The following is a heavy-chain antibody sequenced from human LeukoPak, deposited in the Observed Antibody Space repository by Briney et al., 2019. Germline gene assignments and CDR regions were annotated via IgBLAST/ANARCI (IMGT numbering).Heavy chain of an antibody. J-gene: IGHJ5*02. CDR3: ARAFELLWFGELLSWFDP. CDR1: GGSISSYY. D-gene: IGHD3-10*01. V-gene: IGHV4-59*08. CDR2: IYYSGST. Sequence: SETLSLTCTVSGGSISSYYWSWIRQPPGKGLEWIGYIYYSGSTNYNPSLKSRVTISVDTSKNQFSLKLSSVTAADTAVYYCARAFELLWFGELLSWFDPWGQGTLVTVSS.